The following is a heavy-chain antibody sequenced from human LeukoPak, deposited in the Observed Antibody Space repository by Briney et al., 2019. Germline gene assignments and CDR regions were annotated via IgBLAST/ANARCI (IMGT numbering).Heavy chain of an antibody. Sequence: GASVKVSCKASGYTFTSYYMHWVRQAPGQGLEWMGIINPSGGSTSYAQKFQGRVTITADKSTSTAYMELSSLRSEDTAVYYCAREAGQVYVVVEDGMDVWGQGTTVTVSS. CDR1: GYTFTSYY. J-gene: IGHJ6*02. CDR3: AREAGQVYVVVEDGMDV. D-gene: IGHD2-15*01. CDR2: INPSGGST. V-gene: IGHV1-46*01.